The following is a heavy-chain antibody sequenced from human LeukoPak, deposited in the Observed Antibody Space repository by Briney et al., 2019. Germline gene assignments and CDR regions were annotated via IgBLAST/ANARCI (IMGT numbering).Heavy chain of an antibody. V-gene: IGHV1-2*02. CDR2: INPNRGGT. Sequence: ASVKVSCKAFGYTFTSNYMHWVRQAPGQGPEWMGWINPNRGGTNYAQKFQGRVTMTRDTSISTAYMELSRLRSDDTAVYYCARFFIYYDFWSGYDRTHNWFDPWGQGTLVTVSS. CDR1: GYTFTSNY. D-gene: IGHD3-3*01. J-gene: IGHJ5*02. CDR3: ARFFIYYDFWSGYDRTHNWFDP.